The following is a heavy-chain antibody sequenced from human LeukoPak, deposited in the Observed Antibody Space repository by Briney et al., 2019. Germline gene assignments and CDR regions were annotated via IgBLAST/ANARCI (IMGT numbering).Heavy chain of an antibody. J-gene: IGHJ4*02. V-gene: IGHV3-53*01. CDR2: IYSGGYT. CDR3: ARGSVSDY. Sequence: GGSLRLSCAASGFTVNNNYMSWVRQAPGRGLEWVSVIYSGGYTYYAGSVKGRFTISRDNSKNTLYLQMNSLRAEDTAVYYCARGSVSDYWGQGTLVTVSS. CDR1: GFTVNNNY. D-gene: IGHD1-14*01.